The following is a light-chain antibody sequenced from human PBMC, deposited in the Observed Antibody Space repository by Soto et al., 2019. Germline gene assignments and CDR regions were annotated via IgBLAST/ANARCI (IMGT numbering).Light chain of an antibody. CDR3: CSYAGSVV. J-gene: IGLJ2*01. Sequence: QSVLTQPASVSGSPGQSITISCTGTSSDVGSYNLVSWYQQYPGKAPKLMIYEGSKRPSGVSNRFSGSKSGNTASLTISGRQAEDEADYYCCSYAGSVVFGGGTKLTVL. CDR2: EGS. CDR1: SSDVGSYNL. V-gene: IGLV2-23*01.